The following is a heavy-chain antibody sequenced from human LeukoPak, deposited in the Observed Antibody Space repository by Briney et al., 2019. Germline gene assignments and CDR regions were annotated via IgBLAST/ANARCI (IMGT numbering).Heavy chain of an antibody. V-gene: IGHV1-8*01. CDR2: MNPNSGNT. CDR1: GYTFTSYD. D-gene: IGHD3-10*01. CDR3: ARSKGGLWFGESTPPMDV. J-gene: IGHJ6*03. Sequence: ASVKVSCKASGYTFTSYDINWVRQATGQGLEWMGWMNPNSGNTGYAQKFQGRVTMTRNTSISTAYMELSSLRSEDTAVYYCARSKGGLWFGESTPPMDVWGKGTTVTVSS.